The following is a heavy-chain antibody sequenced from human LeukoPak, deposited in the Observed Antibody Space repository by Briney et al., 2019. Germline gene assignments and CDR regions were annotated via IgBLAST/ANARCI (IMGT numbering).Heavy chain of an antibody. CDR3: AREGTNFWSGYYGGYFDY. CDR2: IGISSNKI. D-gene: IGHD3-3*01. Sequence: PGGSLRLSCAASGFTLRSYTMNWVRQAPGKGLEWVSSIGISSNKIYYADSVKGRFIISRDNAKNSVYLQMNSLRAEDTAVYYCAREGTNFWSGYYGGYFDYWGQGTLVTVSS. V-gene: IGHV3-21*01. J-gene: IGHJ4*02. CDR1: GFTLRSYT.